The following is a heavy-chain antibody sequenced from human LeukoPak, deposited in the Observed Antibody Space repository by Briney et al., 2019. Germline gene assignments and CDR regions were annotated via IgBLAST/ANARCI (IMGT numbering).Heavy chain of an antibody. CDR3: ARGLGYSYGYGYYFDY. CDR1: GGSFSGYY. CDR2: INHSGST. D-gene: IGHD5-18*01. J-gene: IGHJ4*02. V-gene: IGHV4-34*01. Sequence: PSETLSLTCAVYGGSFSGYYWSWIRQPPGKGLEWIGEINHSGSTNYNPSLKSRVTISVDTSKNQFSLKLSSVTAADTAVYYCARGLGYSYGYGYYFDYWGQGTLVTVSS.